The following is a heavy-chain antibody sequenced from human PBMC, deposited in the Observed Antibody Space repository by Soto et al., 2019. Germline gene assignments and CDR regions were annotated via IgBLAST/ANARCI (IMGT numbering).Heavy chain of an antibody. V-gene: IGHV4-30-2*01. CDR1: GGSIGSGGFS. J-gene: IGHJ5*02. Sequence: SETLSLTCTVSGGSIGSGGFSWGWIRQTPGKGLEWIGCLYHHGSTYYNPSLKSRVIISVDRSKNQLSLNLSSVTAADTAVYYCARAPNYTPGHNWFDPWGQGTLVTVSS. CDR3: ARAPNYTPGHNWFDP. CDR2: LYHHGST. D-gene: IGHD2-15*01.